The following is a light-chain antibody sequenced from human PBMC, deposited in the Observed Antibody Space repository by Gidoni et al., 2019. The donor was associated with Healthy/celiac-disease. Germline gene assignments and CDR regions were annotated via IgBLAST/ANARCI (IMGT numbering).Light chain of an antibody. CDR2: GAS. J-gene: IGKJ1*01. CDR1: QSVSSSY. CDR3: QQYGSSPWT. V-gene: IGKV3-20*01. Sequence: EIVLTQSPGTLSLSPGERATLSCRPSQSVSSSYLAWYQQKPGQAPRPLIYGASSRATGIPDRFSGSGSGTDFTLTISGLEPEDFAVYYCQQYGSSPWTFXQXTKVEIK.